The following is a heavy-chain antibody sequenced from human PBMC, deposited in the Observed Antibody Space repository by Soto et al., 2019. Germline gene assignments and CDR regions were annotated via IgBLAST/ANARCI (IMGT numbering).Heavy chain of an antibody. V-gene: IGHV3-64*01. D-gene: IGHD2-15*01. J-gene: IGHJ4*01. CDR1: GFTLSTYT. CDR3: PREKDDTYTAQDY. Sequence: GGSLRLSCAASGFTLSTYTIDWVRQALGQGLEYVSGISSNGGTTYYANSVKGRFTISRDNYKNTLYLQMGSLRAEDMALYYCPREKDDTYTAQDYWGHGILVTVTS. CDR2: ISSNGGTT.